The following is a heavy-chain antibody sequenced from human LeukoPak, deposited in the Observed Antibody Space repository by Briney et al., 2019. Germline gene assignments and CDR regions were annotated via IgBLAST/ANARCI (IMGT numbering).Heavy chain of an antibody. J-gene: IGHJ5*02. CDR2: IYDSGST. Sequence: SETLSLTCTVSGGSIRSSYYYWGWIRQPPGKGLEWIGSIYDSGSTYYNPSLKSRVTISVDTSKNQFSLKLNSVTAADTAVYYCARLWFGESNWFDPWGQGTLVTVSS. V-gene: IGHV4-39*01. D-gene: IGHD3-10*01. CDR3: ARLWFGESNWFDP. CDR1: GGSIRSSYYY.